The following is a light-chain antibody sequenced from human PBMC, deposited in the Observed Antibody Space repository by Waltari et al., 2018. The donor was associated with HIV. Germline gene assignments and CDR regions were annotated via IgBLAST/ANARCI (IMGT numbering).Light chain of an antibody. CDR2: VDTEGIVG. CDR1: SAYRYYA. V-gene: IGLV9-49*01. J-gene: IGLJ2*01. CDR3: GADHGSGIGFDVF. Sequence: QPALTQPPSASASLGASVTLTCTLSSAYRYYAVDWYQPRPGRGPRFVSRVDTEGIVGSKGDDIPDRFSVLGSGQSRYLTIRDIQEEDEGDYYCGADHGSGIGFDVFFGEGTKLTVL.